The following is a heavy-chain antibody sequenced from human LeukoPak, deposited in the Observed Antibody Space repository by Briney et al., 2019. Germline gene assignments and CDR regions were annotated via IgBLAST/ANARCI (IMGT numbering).Heavy chain of an antibody. CDR3: ARALGDGIAARLLDY. Sequence: GGSLRLSCAASGFTFSSYAMHWVRQAPGKGLEWVAVISYDGSNKYYADSVKGRFTISRDNSKNTLYLQMNSLRAEGTAVYYCARALGDGIAARLLDYWGQGTLVTVSS. V-gene: IGHV3-30*01. J-gene: IGHJ4*02. D-gene: IGHD6-6*01. CDR2: ISYDGSNK. CDR1: GFTFSSYA.